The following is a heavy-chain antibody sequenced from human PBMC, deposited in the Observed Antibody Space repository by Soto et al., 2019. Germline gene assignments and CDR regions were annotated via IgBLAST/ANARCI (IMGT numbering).Heavy chain of an antibody. D-gene: IGHD3-10*01. CDR3: AAQWYRGAITGWYFDY. CDR2: IIPIFGTA. Sequence: QVQLVQSGAEVKKPGSSVKVSCKASGGTFSSYAISWVRQAPGQGLEWMGGIIPIFGTANYAQKFQGRVTITADESTSTAYMELSSLRSEDTAVYYCAAQWYRGAITGWYFDYWGQGTLVTVSS. V-gene: IGHV1-69*01. CDR1: GGTFSSYA. J-gene: IGHJ4*02.